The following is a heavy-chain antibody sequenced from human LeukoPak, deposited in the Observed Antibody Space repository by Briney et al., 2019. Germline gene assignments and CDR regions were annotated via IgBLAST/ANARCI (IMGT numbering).Heavy chain of an antibody. D-gene: IGHD2-2*01. J-gene: IGHJ4*02. CDR1: GFTFSDYY. CDR2: ISSSGSTI. CDR3: ARDCPLTVAPLCIFDY. Sequence: SGGSLRLSCAASGFTFSDYYMSWIRQAPGKGLEWVSYISSSGSTISYADSVKGRFTISRDNAKNSLYLQMNSLRAEDTAVYYCARDCPLTVAPLCIFDYWGQGTLVTVSS. V-gene: IGHV3-11*04.